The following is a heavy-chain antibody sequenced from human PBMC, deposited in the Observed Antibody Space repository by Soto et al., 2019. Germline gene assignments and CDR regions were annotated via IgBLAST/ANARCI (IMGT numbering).Heavy chain of an antibody. D-gene: IGHD3-22*01. J-gene: IGHJ3*02. CDR1: GYTFTSYC. V-gene: IGHV1-18*01. CDR3: ARDSSGYYDPFDAFDI. Sequence: ASVKVSCKASGYTFTSYCISWVRQAPGQGLEWMGWISAYNGNTNYAQKLQGRVTMTTDTSTSTAYMELRSLRSDDTAVYYCARDSSGYYDPFDAFDIWGQGTMVTVS. CDR2: ISAYNGNT.